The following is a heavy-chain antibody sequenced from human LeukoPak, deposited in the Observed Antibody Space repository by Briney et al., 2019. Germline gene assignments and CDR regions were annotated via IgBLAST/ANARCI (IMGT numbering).Heavy chain of an antibody. CDR3: VRDASASFRHFDY. J-gene: IGHJ4*02. D-gene: IGHD2-2*01. V-gene: IGHV3-9*01. CDR2: ISWNGAMI. CDR1: GFTLGDYC. Sequence: PGGSLRLSCAVSGFTLGDYCMLWVRQVPGKGLEWVSGISWNGAMIGYADSVKGRFTISRDNANNSVYLQMNSLRAEDTALYYCVRDASASFRHFDYWGQGTQVTVSS.